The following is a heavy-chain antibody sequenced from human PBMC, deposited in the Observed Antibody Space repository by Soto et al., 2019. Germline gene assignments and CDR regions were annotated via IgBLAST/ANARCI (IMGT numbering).Heavy chain of an antibody. V-gene: IGHV3-23*01. CDR1: GFTFSSYA. Sequence: GGSLRLSCAASGFTFSSYAMSWVRQAPGKGLEWVSAISGSGGSTYYADSVKGRFTISRDNSKNTLYLQMNSLRAEDTAVYYCAKALPMVRGHYYYYYGMDVWGQGTTVTVSS. CDR3: AKALPMVRGHYYYYYGMDV. CDR2: ISGSGGST. J-gene: IGHJ6*02. D-gene: IGHD3-10*01.